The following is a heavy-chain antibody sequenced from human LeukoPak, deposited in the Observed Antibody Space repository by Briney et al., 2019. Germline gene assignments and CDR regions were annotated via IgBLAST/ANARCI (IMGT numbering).Heavy chain of an antibody. V-gene: IGHV1-69*10. Sequence: GASVKVSCKASGGTFSSYAISWVRQAPGQGLEWMGGIIPILGIANYAQKFQGRVTITADKSTSTAYMELSSLRSEDTAVYYCARAPGDSSGYYYGIDYWGQGTLVTVSS. CDR3: ARAPGDSSGYYYGIDY. J-gene: IGHJ4*02. CDR1: GGTFSSYA. CDR2: IIPILGIA. D-gene: IGHD3-22*01.